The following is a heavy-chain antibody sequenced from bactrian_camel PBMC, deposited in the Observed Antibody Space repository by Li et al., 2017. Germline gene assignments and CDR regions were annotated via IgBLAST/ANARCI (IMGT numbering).Heavy chain of an antibody. J-gene: IGHJ4*01. V-gene: IGHV3S55*01. CDR2: IDSDGRT. Sequence: QLVESGGASAQAGGSLRLSCPLSRITAANYAAGWFRRTPKNERAGKEREGVAAIDSDGRTNYAGSVNGRFTISRDNADNTLYLQMNDLQPEDTAMYYCAASSSEKGLLFRLLAPTPDSYRGQGTQVTVS. D-gene: IGHD3*01. CDR1: RITAANYA. CDR3: AASSSEKGLLFRLLAPTPDSY.